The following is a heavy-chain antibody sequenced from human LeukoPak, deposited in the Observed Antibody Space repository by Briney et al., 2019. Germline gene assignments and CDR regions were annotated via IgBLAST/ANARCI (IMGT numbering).Heavy chain of an antibody. CDR2: ISSSSSYI. Sequence: GGSLRLSCAASGFTFSSDSMNWVRQAPGQGLEWVSSISSSSSYIYYADSVKGRFTISRDNANKSLYLQMNGLRAEDTAVYYCARDPFNTAMVTYYYMDVWGKGTTVTVSS. CDR1: GFTFSSDS. J-gene: IGHJ6*03. D-gene: IGHD5-18*01. CDR3: ARDPFNTAMVTYYYMDV. V-gene: IGHV3-21*01.